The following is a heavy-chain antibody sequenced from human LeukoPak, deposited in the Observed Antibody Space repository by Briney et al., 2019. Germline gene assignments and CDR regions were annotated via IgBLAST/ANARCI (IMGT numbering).Heavy chain of an antibody. J-gene: IGHJ4*02. CDR3: ANMLVDYCGGGSCEG. CDR1: GFTFSSYA. V-gene: IGHV3-23*01. D-gene: IGHD2-15*01. Sequence: TGGSLRLSCAASGFTFSSYAMSWVRQAPGKGLEWVSAISGSGGSTYYADSVKGRFTISRDNSKNTLYLQMNSLRAEDTAVYYCANMLVDYCGGGSCEGWGQGTLVTVSS. CDR2: ISGSGGST.